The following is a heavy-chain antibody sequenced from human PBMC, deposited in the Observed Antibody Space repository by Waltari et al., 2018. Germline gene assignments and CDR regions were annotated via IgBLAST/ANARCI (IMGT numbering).Heavy chain of an antibody. D-gene: IGHD6-6*01. CDR2: FDPEDGET. CDR1: GYTLTALT. V-gene: IGHV1-24*01. J-gene: IGHJ4*02. Sequence: QLQLLQSGAEVKTPGASVTVPCTVSGYTLTALTRHWVRQAPGKGLEWMGGFDPEDGETIYAQKFQGRVTMTEDTSTDTAYMELSSLRSEDTAVYYCATVGVDSSSGDAFDYWGQGTLVTVSS. CDR3: ATVGVDSSSGDAFDY.